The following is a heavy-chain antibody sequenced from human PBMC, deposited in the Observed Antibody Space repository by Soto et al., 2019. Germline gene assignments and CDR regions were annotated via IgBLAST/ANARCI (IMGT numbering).Heavy chain of an antibody. CDR2: ISGSGGST. Sequence: GSLRLSCAASGFTFSSYAMSWVRQAPGKGLEWVSAISGSGGSTYYADSVKGRFTISRDNSKNTLYLQMNSLRAEDTAVYYCAKDGLRFLEWLLQGPYFDYWGQGTLVTVSS. J-gene: IGHJ4*02. CDR1: GFTFSSYA. CDR3: AKDGLRFLEWLLQGPYFDY. V-gene: IGHV3-23*01. D-gene: IGHD3-3*01.